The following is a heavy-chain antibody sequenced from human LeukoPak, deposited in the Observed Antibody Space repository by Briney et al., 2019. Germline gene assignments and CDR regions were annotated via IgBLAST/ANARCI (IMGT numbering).Heavy chain of an antibody. Sequence: GGSVKVSCKASGYTFTDYYMHWVRLAPGQGLEWMGWINPNSGGTKYVQKFQGWVTMTRDTSINTAYMELSRLTSDDTAVYYCARANFLYCSSTSCLFDYWGQGTLVTVSS. V-gene: IGHV1-2*04. CDR1: GYTFTDYY. CDR2: INPNSGGT. D-gene: IGHD2-2*01. CDR3: ARANFLYCSSTSCLFDY. J-gene: IGHJ4*02.